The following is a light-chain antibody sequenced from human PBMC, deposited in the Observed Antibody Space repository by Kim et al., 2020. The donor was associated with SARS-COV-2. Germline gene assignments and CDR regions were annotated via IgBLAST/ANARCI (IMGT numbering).Light chain of an antibody. Sequence: ASLGDRVTSPCRASQGISSWLAWYQQKPGKAPKLLIYAASNLQSGVPSRFSGSGSGTDFTLTISSLQPEDFATYYCQQAYSFLFTFGPGTKVDIK. J-gene: IGKJ3*01. CDR2: AAS. V-gene: IGKV1-12*02. CDR1: QGISSW. CDR3: QQAYSFLFT.